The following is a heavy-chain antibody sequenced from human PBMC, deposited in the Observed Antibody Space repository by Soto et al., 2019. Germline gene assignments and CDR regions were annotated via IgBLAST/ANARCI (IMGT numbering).Heavy chain of an antibody. CDR3: ARTGYSGYAHYYRMDV. D-gene: IGHD5-12*01. V-gene: IGHV3-23*01. J-gene: IGHJ6*02. CDR2: VISGDST. Sequence: GGSLRLSCAASGFTFSTYAMSWVRQAPGKGLEWVSAVISGDSTYYADSVKGRFTISRDNSKNTLFLQLNSLRAEDTAVYYCARTGYSGYAHYYRMDVWGQGTTVTVSS. CDR1: GFTFSTYA.